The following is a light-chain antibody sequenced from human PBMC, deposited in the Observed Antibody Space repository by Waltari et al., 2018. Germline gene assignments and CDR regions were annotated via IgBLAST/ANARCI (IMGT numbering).Light chain of an antibody. V-gene: IGKV4-1*01. CDR3: HQYYSTPQT. J-gene: IGKJ1*01. CDR2: WAS. Sequence: DTVLTQSPEFMAVSLGERATLNCKSSQSLLFNSDSKGYLAWYQQRRGQPPKLLIYWASTRESWVPYRFNGSGSGTDFSLTISSLQAEDAAVYYCHQYYSTPQTFGQGTKVEVK. CDR1: QSLLFNSDSKGY.